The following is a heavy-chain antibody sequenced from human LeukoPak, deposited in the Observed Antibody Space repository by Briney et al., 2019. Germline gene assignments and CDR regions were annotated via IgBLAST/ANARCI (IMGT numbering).Heavy chain of an antibody. CDR2: INHSGST. CDR3: ARERGYYYGSGSYYNGYYYYYGMDV. V-gene: IGHV4-34*01. Sequence: SETMSHTCAVYGGSFSGYYWSWIRQAPGKGLEWIGEINHSGSTNYNPSLKSRVTISVDTSKNQFSLKLSSVTAADTAVYYCARERGYYYGSGSYYNGYYYYYGMDVWGQGTTVTVSS. CDR1: GGSFSGYY. J-gene: IGHJ6*02. D-gene: IGHD3-10*01.